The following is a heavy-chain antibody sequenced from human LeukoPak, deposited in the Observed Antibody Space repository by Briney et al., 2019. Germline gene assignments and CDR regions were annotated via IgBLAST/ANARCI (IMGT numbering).Heavy chain of an antibody. CDR1: GFTLSTYS. CDR3: ARAPYYDFWSGYYDDRTFDY. J-gene: IGHJ4*02. D-gene: IGHD3-3*01. Sequence: PGGSLRLSCAASGFTLSTYSLNWVRQAPGKGLEWVSYISSSSSTIYYADSVKGRFTISRDNAKNSLYLQMNSLRAEDTAVYYCARAPYYDFWSGYYDDRTFDYWGQGTLVTVSS. V-gene: IGHV3-48*01. CDR2: ISSSSSTI.